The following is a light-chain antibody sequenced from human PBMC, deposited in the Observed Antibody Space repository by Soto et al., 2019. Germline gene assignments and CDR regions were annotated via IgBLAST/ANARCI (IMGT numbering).Light chain of an antibody. J-gene: IGLJ3*02. Sequence: QSVLTQPPSVSGAPGQRVTISCTGSSSNIGAVYDVHWYQQLPGTAPKLLIYGNSNRPSGVPDRFSGSKSGTSASLAITGLQAEDEAGYYCAAWDDRLSGVVFGGGTKVTVL. CDR3: AAWDDRLSGVV. CDR1: SSNIGAVYD. V-gene: IGLV1-40*01. CDR2: GNS.